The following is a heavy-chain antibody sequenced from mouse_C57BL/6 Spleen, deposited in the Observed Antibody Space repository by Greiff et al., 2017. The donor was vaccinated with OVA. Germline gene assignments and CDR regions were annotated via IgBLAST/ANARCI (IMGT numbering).Heavy chain of an antibody. CDR2: IDPSDSYT. D-gene: IGHD2-1*01. CDR1: GYTFTSYW. CDR3: ARYGNYLYYAMDY. Sequence: VKLQESGAELVMPGASVKLSCKASGYTFTSYWMHWVKQRPGQGLEWIGEIDPSDSYTNYNQKFKGKSTLTVDKSSSTAYMQLSSLTSEDSAVYYCARYGNYLYYAMDYWGQGTSVTVSS. J-gene: IGHJ4*01. V-gene: IGHV1-69*01.